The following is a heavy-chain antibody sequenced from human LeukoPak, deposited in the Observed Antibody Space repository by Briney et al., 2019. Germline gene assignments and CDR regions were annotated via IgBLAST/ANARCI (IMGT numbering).Heavy chain of an antibody. V-gene: IGHV3-66*01. D-gene: IGHD3-3*01. J-gene: IGHJ4*02. CDR2: IYSGGST. CDR3: ARYSDRGEWYPCH. Sequence: GRSLRLSCAASGFTVSSEYMSWVSQAPGKGLEWVSVIYSGGSTYYADSVKGRFTTSRDNSKNTLYFQMNSLRAEDTAVYYCARYSDRGEWYPCHWGQGTLVTVSS. CDR1: GFTVSSEY.